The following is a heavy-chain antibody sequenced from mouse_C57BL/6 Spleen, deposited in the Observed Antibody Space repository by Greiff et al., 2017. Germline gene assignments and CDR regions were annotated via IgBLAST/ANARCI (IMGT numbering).Heavy chain of an antibody. CDR2: ISSGSSTI. D-gene: IGHD2-2*01. J-gene: IGHJ4*01. CDR3: ARRGGYDDGGYAMDY. Sequence: EVKLMESGGGLVKPGGSLKLSCAASGFTFSDYGMHWVRQAPEKGLEWVAYISSGSSTIYYADTVKGRFTISRDNAKNTLFLQMTSLRSEDTARYYCARRGGYDDGGYAMDYWGQGTSVTVSS. V-gene: IGHV5-17*01. CDR1: GFTFSDYG.